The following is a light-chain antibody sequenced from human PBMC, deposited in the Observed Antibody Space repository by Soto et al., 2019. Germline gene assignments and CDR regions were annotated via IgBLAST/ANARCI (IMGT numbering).Light chain of an antibody. Sequence: GDRVTIICRASQSISSWLAWYQQKPGKAPKLLIYDASSLQSGVPSRFSGSRSGPDFTLTISSLQPEDFATYYCQQSYSSPPTFGQGTKVDIK. V-gene: IGKV1-39*01. J-gene: IGKJ1*01. CDR1: QSISSW. CDR2: DAS. CDR3: QQSYSSPPT.